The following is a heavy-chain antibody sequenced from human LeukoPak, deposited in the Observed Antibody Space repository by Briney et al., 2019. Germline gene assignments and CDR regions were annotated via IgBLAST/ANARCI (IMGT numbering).Heavy chain of an antibody. D-gene: IGHD3-22*01. CDR3: ATDPDSSGYYLAY. V-gene: IGHV1-24*01. Sequence: ASVKVSCKVSGYTLTELSMYWVRQAPGKGLEWMGGFDPEDGETIYAQKFQGRVTMTEDTSTDTAYMELSSLRSEDTAVYYCATDPDSSGYYLAYWGQGTLVTVSS. J-gene: IGHJ4*02. CDR2: FDPEDGET. CDR1: GYTLTELS.